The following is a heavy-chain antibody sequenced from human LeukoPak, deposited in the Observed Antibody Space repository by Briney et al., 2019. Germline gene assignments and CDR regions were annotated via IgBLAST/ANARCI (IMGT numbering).Heavy chain of an antibody. Sequence: ASVKVSCKASGYTFTSYYMHWVRQAPGQGLEWMGIINPSGGSTSYAQKFQGRVTMTRDMSTSTVYMELSSLRSEDTAVYYCARDAPDYGGKSYYYYMDVWGKGTTATVSS. CDR3: ARDAPDYGGKSYYYYMDV. V-gene: IGHV1-46*01. D-gene: IGHD4-23*01. CDR2: INPSGGST. CDR1: GYTFTSYY. J-gene: IGHJ6*03.